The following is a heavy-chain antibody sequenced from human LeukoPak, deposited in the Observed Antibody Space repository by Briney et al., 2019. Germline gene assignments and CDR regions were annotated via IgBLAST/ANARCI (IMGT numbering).Heavy chain of an antibody. CDR3: ARVSYSGYDWYYYGMDV. V-gene: IGHV3-48*03. CDR1: GFTFSSYE. J-gene: IGHJ6*02. CDR2: ISSSGSTI. Sequence: PGGSLRLSCAASGFTFSSYEMNWVRQAPGKGLEWVSYISSSGSTIYYADSVKGRFTISRDNAKNPLYLQMNSLRAEDTAVYYCARVSYSGYDWYYYGMDVWGQGTTVTVSS. D-gene: IGHD5-12*01.